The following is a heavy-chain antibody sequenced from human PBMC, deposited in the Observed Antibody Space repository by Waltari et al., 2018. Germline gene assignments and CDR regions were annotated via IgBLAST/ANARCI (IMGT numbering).Heavy chain of an antibody. CDR3: AHSYLYYGSGSYGCFDY. J-gene: IGHJ4*02. V-gene: IGHV2-5*02. D-gene: IGHD3-10*01. CDR1: GFSLSTSGVG. Sequence: QITLKESGPTLVKPTQTLTLTCTFSGFSLSTSGVGVGWIRQPPGKALEWLALIYWDDDKRYSPSLKSRLTITKDTSNNQVVLTMTNMDPVDTATYYCAHSYLYYGSGSYGCFDYWGQGTLVTVSS. CDR2: IYWDDDK.